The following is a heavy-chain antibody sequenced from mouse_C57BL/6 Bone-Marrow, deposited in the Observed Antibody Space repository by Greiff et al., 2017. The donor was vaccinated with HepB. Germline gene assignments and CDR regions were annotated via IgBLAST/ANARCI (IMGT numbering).Heavy chain of an antibody. CDR3: AREGIYYYGSRFAY. D-gene: IGHD1-1*01. Sequence: EVKLVESGGGLVKPGGSLKLSCAASGFTFSSYTMSWVRQTPEKRLEWVATISGGGGNTYYPDSVKGRFTISRDNAKNTLYLQMSSLRSEDTALYYCAREGIYYYGSRFAYWGQGTLVTVSA. J-gene: IGHJ3*01. V-gene: IGHV5-9*01. CDR2: ISGGGGNT. CDR1: GFTFSSYT.